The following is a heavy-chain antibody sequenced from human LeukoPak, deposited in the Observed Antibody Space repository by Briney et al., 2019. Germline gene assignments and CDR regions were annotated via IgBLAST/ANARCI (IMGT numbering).Heavy chain of an antibody. CDR3: ARRGFRQQLVRAFDY. D-gene: IGHD6-13*01. J-gene: IGHJ4*02. CDR2: IKQDVSEK. CDR1: GFTFSSYW. Sequence: PGGSLRLSCAASGFTFSSYWMSWVRQAPEKGLEWVTDIKQDVSEKYYGDSVKGRFTISRDNAKNSLYLQMNSLRAEDTAVYYCARRGFRQQLVRAFDYWGQGTLVTVSS. V-gene: IGHV3-7*01.